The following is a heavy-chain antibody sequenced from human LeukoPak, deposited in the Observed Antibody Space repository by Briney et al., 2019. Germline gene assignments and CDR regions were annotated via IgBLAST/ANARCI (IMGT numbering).Heavy chain of an antibody. Sequence: SVKVSCKASGGTFSSYAISWVRQAPGQGFEWMGGIIPIFGTANYAQKFQGRVTITADESTSTAYMELSSLRSEDTAVYYCARSPGSWYEGEYFQHWGQGTLVTVSS. V-gene: IGHV1-69*13. D-gene: IGHD6-13*01. CDR3: ARSPGSWYEGEYFQH. J-gene: IGHJ1*01. CDR1: GGTFSSYA. CDR2: IIPIFGTA.